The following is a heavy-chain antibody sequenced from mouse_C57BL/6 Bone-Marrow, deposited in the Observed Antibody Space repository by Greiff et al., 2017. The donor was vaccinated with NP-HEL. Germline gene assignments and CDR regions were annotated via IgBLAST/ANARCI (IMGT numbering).Heavy chain of an antibody. D-gene: IGHD1-1*01. CDR1: GFTFSSYG. V-gene: IGHV5-6*01. CDR2: ISSGGSYT. CDR3: ARHRGSSSWFAY. J-gene: IGHJ3*01. Sequence: EVKLVESGGDLVKPGGSLKLSCAASGFTFSSYGMSWVRQTPDKRLEWVATISSGGSYTYYPDSVKGRFTISRDNAKNTLHLQMSSLKSEDTAMYYCARHRGSSSWFAYWGQGTLVTVSA.